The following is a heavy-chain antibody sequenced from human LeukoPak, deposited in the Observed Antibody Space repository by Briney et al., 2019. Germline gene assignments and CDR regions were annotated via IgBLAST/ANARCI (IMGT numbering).Heavy chain of an antibody. J-gene: IGHJ4*02. CDR2: INPNSGGT. CDR3: ARPTITARFEY. CDR1: GYTFTGYY. D-gene: IGHD1-14*01. Sequence: ASVKVSCKASGYTFTGYYMHWVRQAPGQGLEWMGWINPNSGGTNYAQKFQGRVTMTTDTSTSTVYMELRSLRSDDTAVYYCARPTITARFEYWGQGTLVTVSS. V-gene: IGHV1-2*02.